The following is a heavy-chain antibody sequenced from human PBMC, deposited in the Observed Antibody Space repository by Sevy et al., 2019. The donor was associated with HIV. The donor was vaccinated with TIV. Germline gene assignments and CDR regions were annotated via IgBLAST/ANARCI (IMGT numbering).Heavy chain of an antibody. CDR1: GYTFTSFG. V-gene: IGHV1-18*01. D-gene: IGHD2-15*01. CDR2: VSPYNGKT. Sequence: ASVKVSCKASGYTFTSFGITWVRQAPGQGLEWVGWVSPYNGKTKYAQKPQGRVPMTTDTSTSTAYMELRSLRSDDTAVYYCARPFCSGGSCYRWYFDFWGQGTLVTVSS. J-gene: IGHJ4*02. CDR3: ARPFCSGGSCYRWYFDF.